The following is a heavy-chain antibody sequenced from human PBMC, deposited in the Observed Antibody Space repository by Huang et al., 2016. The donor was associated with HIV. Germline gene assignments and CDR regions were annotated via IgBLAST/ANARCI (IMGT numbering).Heavy chain of an antibody. Sequence: QVTLKESGPVVVKPTETLTLTCTVSGFSLTNARMGVSWIRQPPGKALEWLAHIFSIDEKSYTTSLKRQLTISKDISKSQVGLTVTNMDPVDTATYFCARLGYSKRYFDFWGQGILVTVSS. D-gene: IGHD5-12*01. CDR1: GFSLTNARMG. V-gene: IGHV2-26*01. CDR3: ARLGYSKRYFDF. CDR2: IFSIDEK. J-gene: IGHJ4*02.